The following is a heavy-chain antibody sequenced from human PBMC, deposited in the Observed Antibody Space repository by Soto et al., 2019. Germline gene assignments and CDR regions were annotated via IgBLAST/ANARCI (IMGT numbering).Heavy chain of an antibody. J-gene: IGHJ3*02. V-gene: IGHV3-53*01. Sequence: DVQLVESGGGLIQPGGSLRLSCEAFGLTVSGKKYMAWVRQAPGKGLEWVSGVYDTDGTYYADSVKGRFTSSRDSSKTIVYLQMNSLRPDDTAVYYCASWRLQEHADDIWGLGTTVTVSS. CDR3: ASWRLQEHADDI. CDR1: GLTVSGKKY. CDR2: VYDTDGT. D-gene: IGHD4-4*01.